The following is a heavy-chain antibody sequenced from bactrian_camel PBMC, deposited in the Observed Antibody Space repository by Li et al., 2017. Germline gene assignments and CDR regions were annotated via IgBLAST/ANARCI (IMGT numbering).Heavy chain of an antibody. D-gene: IGHD2*01. J-gene: IGHJ4*01. Sequence: DVQLVESGGGSVQTGGSLRLTCRYSANEYCMGWFRQAPGKAREAIAFIDDHGRRDYADSMKGRFTISTDRADLTVCLQMNSLKTEDTAVYYCALGSSDQSTMTARGQGTQVTVS. CDR2: IDDHGRR. CDR1: YSANEYC. V-gene: IGHV3S10*01.